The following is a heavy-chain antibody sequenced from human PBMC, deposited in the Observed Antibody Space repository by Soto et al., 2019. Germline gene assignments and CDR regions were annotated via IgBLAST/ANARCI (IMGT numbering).Heavy chain of an antibody. CDR3: ARGVVVVAATIRYYYGMDV. D-gene: IGHD2-15*01. Sequence: PSETLSLTCSVSGGSISSGGYYWSWIRQHPGKGLEWIGYIFYSGTTYYNPSLKSRVTISVDTSKNQFSLKLSSVTAADTAVYYCARGVVVVAATIRYYYGMDVWGQGTTVTVSS. J-gene: IGHJ6*02. CDR1: GGSISSGGYY. V-gene: IGHV4-31*03. CDR2: IFYSGTT.